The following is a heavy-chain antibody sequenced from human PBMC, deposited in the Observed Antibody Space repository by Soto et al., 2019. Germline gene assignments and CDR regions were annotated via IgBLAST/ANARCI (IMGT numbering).Heavy chain of an antibody. CDR2: LYWDDDK. V-gene: IGHV2-5*02. Sequence: QITLKESGPALVKPTQTLTLTCTFSGFSLNTRGVGVGWIRQPPGKALEWLAVLYWDDDKWYSPSLKSRLTITKETSKNQVVLTMTNMDPVDTATYYCAHRTAWLYFDYWGQGTLVTVSS. D-gene: IGHD2-21*02. CDR1: GFSLNTRGVG. CDR3: AHRTAWLYFDY. J-gene: IGHJ4*02.